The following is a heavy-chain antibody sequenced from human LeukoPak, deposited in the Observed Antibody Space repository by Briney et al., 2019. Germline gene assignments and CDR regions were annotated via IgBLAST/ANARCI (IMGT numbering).Heavy chain of an antibody. V-gene: IGHV4-34*01. J-gene: IGHJ6*02. CDR2: INHSGST. D-gene: IGHD6-19*01. CDR1: GGSFSGYY. CDR3: ARGPGWLTYYYYYGMDV. Sequence: SETLSLTCAVYGGSFSGYYWSWIRQPPGKGLEWIGEINHSGSTNYNPSLKSRVTISVDTSKNQFSLKLSSVTAADTAVYYCARGPGWLTYYYYYGMDVWGQGTRSPSP.